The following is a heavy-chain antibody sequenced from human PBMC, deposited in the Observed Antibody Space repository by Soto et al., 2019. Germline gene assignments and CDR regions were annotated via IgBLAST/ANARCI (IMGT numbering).Heavy chain of an antibody. CDR2: MNPLNGDT. Sequence: GASVKDSCNASGYTLTTYSMHLVRQAPGQRLEWMGWMNPLNGDTKYSQRFQGRLTIIRDTSASTAYMELSSLRSEDTAIYYCARGNSGAFDIWGQGTMVT. D-gene: IGHD6-19*01. CDR3: ARGNSGAFDI. V-gene: IGHV1-3*01. J-gene: IGHJ3*02. CDR1: GYTLTTYS.